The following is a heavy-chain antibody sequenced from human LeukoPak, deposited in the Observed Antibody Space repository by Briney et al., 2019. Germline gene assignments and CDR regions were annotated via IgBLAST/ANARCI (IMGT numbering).Heavy chain of an antibody. D-gene: IGHD5-12*01. CDR1: GFTFDDYA. CDR3: AINGGGDSGYGNFDY. CDR2: INWNSDSI. V-gene: IGHV3-9*01. Sequence: GGSLRLSCAVSGFTFDDYAMHWVRQVPGKGLEWVSGINWNSDSIGYADSVKGRFTTSRDNAKNSLYLQMNSLRAEDTAFYYCAINGGGDSGYGNFDYWGLGTLVTVSS. J-gene: IGHJ4*02.